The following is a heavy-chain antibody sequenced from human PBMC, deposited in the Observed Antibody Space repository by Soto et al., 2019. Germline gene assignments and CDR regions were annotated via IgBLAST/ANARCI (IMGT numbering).Heavy chain of an antibody. CDR1: GLTISGKKY. J-gene: IGHJ3*01. Sequence: DVQLVESGGGLIQPGESLRLSCAAFGLTISGKKYVAWLRQAPGKGLEWVSALYDVDVSFYADSVKGRFTNSTDSSKTAVYHQINELRPDATVVYYCATCHEQAHAYDVWGQGTTVTVSS. V-gene: IGHV3-53*01. CDR3: ATCHEQAHAYDV. CDR2: LYDVDVS.